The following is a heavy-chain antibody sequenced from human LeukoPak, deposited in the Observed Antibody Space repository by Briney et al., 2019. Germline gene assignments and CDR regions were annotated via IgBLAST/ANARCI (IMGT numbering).Heavy chain of an antibody. V-gene: IGHV4-61*05. D-gene: IGHD5-18*01. Sequence: SETLSLTCTVSGDSISSSSYYWDWIRQPPGKGLEWIGYIYYSGSTNYNPSLKSRVTISVDTSKNQFSLKLSSVTAADTAVYYCARFSRGYSYGHGAGVFDYWGQGTLVTVSS. J-gene: IGHJ4*02. CDR2: IYYSGST. CDR3: ARFSRGYSYGHGAGVFDY. CDR1: GDSISSSSYY.